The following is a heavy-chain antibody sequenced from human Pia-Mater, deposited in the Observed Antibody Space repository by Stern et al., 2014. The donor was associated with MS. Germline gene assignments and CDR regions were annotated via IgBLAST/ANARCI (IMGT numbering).Heavy chain of an antibody. D-gene: IGHD4-17*01. CDR2: IYYSGST. Sequence: QVQLQQSGPGLVKPSQTLSLTCTVSGGSISSGGYYWSWIRQHPGKGLAWIGYIYYSGSTYYNPSLKSRVTISVDTSKNQFSLKLSSVTAADTAVYYCARAPDYGAYVDYWGQGTLVTVSS. CDR3: ARAPDYGAYVDY. V-gene: IGHV4-31*03. CDR1: GGSISSGGYY. J-gene: IGHJ4*02.